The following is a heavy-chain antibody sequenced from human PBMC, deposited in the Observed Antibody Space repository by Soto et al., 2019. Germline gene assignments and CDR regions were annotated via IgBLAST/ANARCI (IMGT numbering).Heavy chain of an antibody. Sequence: PGGSLRLSCAASGFTFSSYGMHWVRQAPGKGLEWVAVIWYDGSNKYYADSVKGRFTISRDNSKNTLYLQMNSLRAEDTAVYYCARGHYYDSSGYRANCYYYYGMDVWGQGTTVTVSS. D-gene: IGHD3-22*01. CDR1: GFTFSSYG. J-gene: IGHJ6*02. CDR3: ARGHYYDSSGYRANCYYYYGMDV. V-gene: IGHV3-33*01. CDR2: IWYDGSNK.